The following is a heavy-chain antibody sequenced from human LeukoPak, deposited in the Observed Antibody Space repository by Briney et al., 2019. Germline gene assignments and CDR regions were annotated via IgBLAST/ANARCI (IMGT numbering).Heavy chain of an antibody. CDR3: ARDGPKYCGGHCYFDY. J-gene: IGHJ4*02. V-gene: IGHV3-30-3*01. CDR2: ISYDGSNK. D-gene: IGHD2-21*02. Sequence: GGSLRLSCAASGFTFSSYAMHWVRQAPGKGLEWVAVISYDGSNKYYADSVKGRFTISRDNSKNTLYLQMNSLRAEDTAVYYCARDGPKYCGGHCYFDYWGQGTLVTVSS. CDR1: GFTFSSYA.